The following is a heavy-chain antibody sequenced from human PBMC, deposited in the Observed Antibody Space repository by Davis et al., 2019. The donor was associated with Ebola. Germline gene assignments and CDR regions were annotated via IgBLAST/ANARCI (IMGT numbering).Heavy chain of an antibody. CDR3: ARVDWLYYGMDV. Sequence: SETLSLTCAVYGGSFSGYYWSWIRQPPGKGLEWIGEINHSGSTNYNPSLKSRVTISVDTSKNQFSLKLSSVTAADTAVYYCARVDWLYYGMDVWGQGTTVTVSS. CDR1: GGSFSGYY. J-gene: IGHJ6*02. D-gene: IGHD3-9*01. V-gene: IGHV4-34*01. CDR2: INHSGST.